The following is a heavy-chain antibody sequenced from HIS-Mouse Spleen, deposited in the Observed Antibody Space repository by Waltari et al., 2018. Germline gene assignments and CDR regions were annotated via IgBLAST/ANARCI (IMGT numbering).Heavy chain of an antibody. V-gene: IGHV4-34*01. J-gene: IGHJ4*02. D-gene: IGHD6-6*01. CDR1: GGSFSGYY. CDR2: INHSGST. Sequence: QVQLQQWGAGLLKPSDTLSLTCAVYGGSFSGYYWSWSRQPPGKGLEWIGEINHSGSTNYNPSLKSRVTISVDTSKNQFSLKLSSVTAADTAVYYCARGLAARFDYWGQGTLVTVSS. CDR3: ARGLAARFDY.